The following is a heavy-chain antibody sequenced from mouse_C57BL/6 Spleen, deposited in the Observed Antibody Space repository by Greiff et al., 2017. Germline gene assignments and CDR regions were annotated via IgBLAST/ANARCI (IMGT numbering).Heavy chain of an antibody. CDR1: GYSFTGYY. J-gene: IGHJ2*01. CDR3: ARTRTGTWDY. Sequence: VQLQQSGPELVKPGASVKISCKASGYSFTGYYMNWVKQSPEKSLEWIGEINPSTGGTTYNQKFKAKATLTVDKSSSTAYMQLKSLTSEDSAVYDCARTRTGTWDYWGQGTTLTVSS. D-gene: IGHD4-1*01. CDR2: INPSTGGT. V-gene: IGHV1-42*01.